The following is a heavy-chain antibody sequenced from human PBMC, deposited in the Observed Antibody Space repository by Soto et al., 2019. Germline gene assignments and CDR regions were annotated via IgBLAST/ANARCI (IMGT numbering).Heavy chain of an antibody. CDR3: ARRSAYDV. CDR1: GYXFTSYW. CDR2: IDPSYSYS. J-gene: IGHJ3*01. V-gene: IGHV5-10-1*01. Sequence: EXLRISCKCSGYXFTSYWVNWVRQMPGKGLEWIGRIDPSYSYSNYSPSFRGHVTISIDKSTSTDYLKWSSLKASDTAMYYCARRSAYDVWGQGTMGTVSS.